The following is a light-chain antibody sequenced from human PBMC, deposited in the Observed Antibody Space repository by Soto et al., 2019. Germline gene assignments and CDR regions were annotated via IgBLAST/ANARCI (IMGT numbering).Light chain of an antibody. CDR1: QGISNY. CDR2: AAS. CDR3: QKYIRAPFT. J-gene: IGKJ4*01. Sequence: DIQMTQSPSSLSASVGDRVTITCRASQGISNYLAWYQQIPGKVPKLLIYAASTLHSGVPSRFSGSGYGTDFTLTISSLQPEAVETYYCQKYIRAPFTFGGATKVEIK. V-gene: IGKV1-27*01.